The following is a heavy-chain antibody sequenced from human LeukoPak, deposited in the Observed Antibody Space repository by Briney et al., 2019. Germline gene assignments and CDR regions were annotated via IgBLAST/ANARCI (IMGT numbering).Heavy chain of an antibody. D-gene: IGHD3-10*01. J-gene: IGHJ4*02. V-gene: IGHV3-49*04. CDR2: IRSKAYGGTT. CDR1: GFTFGDYA. Sequence: GGSLRLSCAASGFTFGDYAMSWVRQAPGKGLEWVGFIRSKAYGGTTEYAASVKGRFTISRDDSKSIAYLQMNSLKTEDTAVYYCTRGAPLLWFGELFTPFDYWGQGTLVTVSS. CDR3: TRGAPLLWFGELFTPFDY.